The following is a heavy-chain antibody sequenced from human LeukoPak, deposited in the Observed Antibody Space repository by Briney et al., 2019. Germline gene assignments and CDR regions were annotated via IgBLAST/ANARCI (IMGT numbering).Heavy chain of an antibody. J-gene: IGHJ5*02. CDR1: GGSISSSSYY. Sequence: PSETLSLTCTVSGGSISSSSYYWGWIRQPPGKGLEWIGSIYYSGSTYYNPSLKSRVTISVDTSKNQFSLKLSSVTAADTAVYYCARVGLYGDYPWGQGTLVTVSS. CDR2: IYYSGST. V-gene: IGHV4-39*07. D-gene: IGHD4-17*01. CDR3: ARVGLYGDYP.